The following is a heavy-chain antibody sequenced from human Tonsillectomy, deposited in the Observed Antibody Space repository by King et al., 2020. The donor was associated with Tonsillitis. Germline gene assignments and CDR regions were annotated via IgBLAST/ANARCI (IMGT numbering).Heavy chain of an antibody. V-gene: IGHV4-34*01. D-gene: IGHD4-17*01. J-gene: IGHJ4*02. CDR2: INHGGST. CDR1: GGSFSGYY. Sequence: VQLQQWGAGLLKPSETLSLTCAVYGGSFSGYYWSWIRQPPGKGLEWIGEINHGGSTNYNPSLKSRVTISVDTSKSQFALKLNSVTAADTAVYYCARAFSVTRLDGGRGTLVTVSS. CDR3: ARAFSVTRLD.